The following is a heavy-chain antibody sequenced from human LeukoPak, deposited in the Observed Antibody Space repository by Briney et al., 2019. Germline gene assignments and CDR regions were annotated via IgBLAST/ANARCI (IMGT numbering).Heavy chain of an antibody. V-gene: IGHV1-3*01. CDR3: AKDSAADLVVPAATGVGAFDI. Sequence: ASVKVSCKASGYTFTSYAMHWVRQAPGQRLEWMGWINAGNGNTKYSQKFQGRVTITRDTSASTAYMELSSLRSEDTAIYYCAKDSAADLVVPAATGVGAFDIWGQGTMVTVSS. J-gene: IGHJ3*02. D-gene: IGHD2-2*01. CDR2: INAGNGNT. CDR1: GYTFTSYA.